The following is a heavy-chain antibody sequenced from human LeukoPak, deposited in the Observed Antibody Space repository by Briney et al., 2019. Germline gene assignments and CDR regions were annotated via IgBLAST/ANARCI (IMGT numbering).Heavy chain of an antibody. Sequence: GGSLRLSCAASGFTFSSYSMNWVRQAPGKGLEWVSSISSSSSYIYYADSVKGRFTISRDNAKNSLYLQMNSLRAEDTAVYYCASLKPRDLDYGDSRGDYWGQGTLVTVSS. CDR3: ASLKPRDLDYGDSRGDY. CDR1: GFTFSSYS. J-gene: IGHJ4*02. V-gene: IGHV3-21*01. CDR2: ISSSSSYI. D-gene: IGHD4-17*01.